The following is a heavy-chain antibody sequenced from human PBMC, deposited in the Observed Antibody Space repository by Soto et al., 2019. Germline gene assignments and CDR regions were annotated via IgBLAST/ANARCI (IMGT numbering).Heavy chain of an antibody. V-gene: IGHV1-69*01. Sequence: QVQLVQSGAEVKKPGSSVKVSCKASGGDFTNYAITWVRQAPGQGLEWVGGIIPVFGAPKYAQQFQGRVTITAEESTRTTCMELSSLRSEDTAVYYCARYRTEYYWKYALDYWGQGTLVTVSS. CDR3: ARYRTEYYWKYALDY. CDR2: IIPVFGAP. J-gene: IGHJ4*02. CDR1: GGDFTNYA. D-gene: IGHD2-8*01.